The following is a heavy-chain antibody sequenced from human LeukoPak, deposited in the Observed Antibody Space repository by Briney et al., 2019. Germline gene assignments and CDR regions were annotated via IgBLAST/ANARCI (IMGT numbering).Heavy chain of an antibody. CDR2: INPNSGGT. J-gene: IGHJ4*02. Sequence: GASVKVSCKASGYTFTGYYMHWVRQAPGQGLEWMGWINPNSGGTNYAQKFQGRVTMTRDTSTSTAYMELSRLRSDDTAVYYCATSDVGDSSPSDYWGQGTLVTVSS. D-gene: IGHD6-13*01. V-gene: IGHV1-2*02. CDR3: ATSDVGDSSPSDY. CDR1: GYTFTGYY.